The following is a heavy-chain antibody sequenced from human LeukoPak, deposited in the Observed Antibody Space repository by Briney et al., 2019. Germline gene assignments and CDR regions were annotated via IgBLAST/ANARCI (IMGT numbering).Heavy chain of an antibody. CDR1: GGSFSGYY. J-gene: IGHJ4*02. D-gene: IGHD3-22*01. CDR2: INHSGST. V-gene: IGHV4-34*01. CDR3: ARGGYYDSTESPYYFDY. Sequence: SETLSLTCAVYGGSFSGYYWSWIRQPLGKGLEWIGEINHSGSTNYNPSLKSRVTISVDTSKNQFSLKLSSVTAADTAVYYCARGGYYDSTESPYYFDYWGQGTLVTVSS.